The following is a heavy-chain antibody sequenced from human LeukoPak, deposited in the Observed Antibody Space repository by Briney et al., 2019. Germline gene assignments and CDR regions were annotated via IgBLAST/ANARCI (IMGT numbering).Heavy chain of an antibody. J-gene: IGHJ4*02. CDR1: GFTFSNYG. CDR2: ISGSGSSS. V-gene: IGHV3-23*01. CDR3: AKDQRTISTFDY. D-gene: IGHD3-3*01. Sequence: GGSLRLSCAASGFTFSNYGMAWVRQAPGKGLEWVSAISGSGSSSYYADSVKGRFTISRDNSKNTLYLQINSLRAEDTAIYYCAKDQRTISTFDYWGQGTLVTVSS.